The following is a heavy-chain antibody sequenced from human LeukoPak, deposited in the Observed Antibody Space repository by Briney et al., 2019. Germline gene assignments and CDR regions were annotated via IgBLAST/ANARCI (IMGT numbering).Heavy chain of an antibody. Sequence: TGGSLRLSCVACGSSFNRYCLNWVRRAPGKGLEWVSYISSSSGTIYYADSVKGRFTISRYNAKNSLYLQMNSLRDEERAMSCCASDSHSQVRGVTFFLRWGQGTLVTVSS. CDR2: ISSSSGTI. J-gene: IGHJ4*02. CDR1: GSSFNRYC. D-gene: IGHD3-10*01. CDR3: ASDSHSQVRGVTFFLR. V-gene: IGHV3-48*02.